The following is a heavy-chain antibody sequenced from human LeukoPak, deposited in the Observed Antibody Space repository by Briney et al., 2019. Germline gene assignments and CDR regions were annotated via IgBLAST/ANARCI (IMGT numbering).Heavy chain of an antibody. J-gene: IGHJ4*02. V-gene: IGHV3-30*03. Sequence: PGRSLRLSRAASGFTFTNYGMHWVRQAPGKGLEWVAFISYDGSNNFYEDSVKGRFTISRDNSKNTLYLQMNSLRPEDAAVYYVRTSTGGFWGQGTLVTVSS. D-gene: IGHD5-12*01. CDR3: RTSTGGF. CDR1: GFTFTNYG. CDR2: ISYDGSNN.